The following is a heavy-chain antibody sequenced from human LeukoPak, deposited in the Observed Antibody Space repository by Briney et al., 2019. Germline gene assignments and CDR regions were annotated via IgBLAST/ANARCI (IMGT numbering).Heavy chain of an antibody. J-gene: IGHJ6*03. CDR1: GYTFTSYY. CDR3: ARDRVWGSYFSIYMDV. D-gene: IGHD1-26*01. Sequence: GASVKVSCKASGYTFTSYYMHWVRQAPGQGLEWMGIINPSGGSTSYAQKFQGRVTMTRDMSTSTVYMELSSLRSDDTAVYYCARDRVWGSYFSIYMDVWGKGTTVTVSS. V-gene: IGHV1-46*01. CDR2: INPSGGST.